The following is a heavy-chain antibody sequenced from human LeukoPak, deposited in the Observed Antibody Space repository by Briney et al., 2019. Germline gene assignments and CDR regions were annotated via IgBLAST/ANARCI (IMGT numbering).Heavy chain of an antibody. V-gene: IGHV3-21*01. CDR1: GFTFSSYS. D-gene: IGHD3-3*01. CDR3: ARDWRLDWFDP. J-gene: IGHJ5*02. CDR2: ISRSGSYI. Sequence: GGSLRLSCAASGFTFSSYSMNWVRQAPGKGLEWVSSISRSGSYINYADSVKGRFTISRDNAKNSLYLQMNSLRAEDTAVYYCARDWRLDWFDPWGQGTLVTVSS.